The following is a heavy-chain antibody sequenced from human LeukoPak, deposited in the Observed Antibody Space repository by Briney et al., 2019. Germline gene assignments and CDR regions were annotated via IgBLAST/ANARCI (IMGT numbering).Heavy chain of an antibody. J-gene: IGHJ3*02. Sequence: HAGGSLRLSCAASGFTFSSYSMNWVRQAPGKGLEWVSYISSSSSTIYYADSVKGRFTISRDNAKNTLYLQMNSLRAEDTAVYYCASHVAAVTTGWKHAFDIWGQGTMVTVSS. D-gene: IGHD4-17*01. V-gene: IGHV3-48*04. CDR2: ISSSSSTI. CDR3: ASHVAAVTTGWKHAFDI. CDR1: GFTFSSYS.